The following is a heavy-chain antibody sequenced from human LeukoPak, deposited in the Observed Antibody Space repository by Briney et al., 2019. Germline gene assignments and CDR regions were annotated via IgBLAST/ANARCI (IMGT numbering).Heavy chain of an antibody. J-gene: IGHJ4*02. Sequence: PSETLSLTCTVSGGSISSYYWSWIRQPPGKGLEWIGYIYYNGFTNYNPSLKSRIAISVDSSKNQFSLKLSSVTAADTAVYYCARTRDSGSLDFWGQGTPVTVSS. CDR3: ARTRDSGSLDF. D-gene: IGHD3-10*01. CDR2: IYYNGFT. CDR1: GGSISSYY. V-gene: IGHV4-59*01.